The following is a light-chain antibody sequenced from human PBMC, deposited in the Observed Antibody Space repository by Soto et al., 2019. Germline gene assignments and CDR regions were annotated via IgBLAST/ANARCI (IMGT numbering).Light chain of an antibody. J-gene: IGKJ3*01. CDR3: QQSHITPFT. CDR2: AAS. CDR1: QTITNY. Sequence: DIQMTQSPSSLSASVGDRVTINCRASQTITNYLNWYQHKPGKAPKLLIYAASSLQSGVPSRFSGSGSGTDFTLTISSLQPEDFATYFCQQSHITPFTFGPGTKVDIK. V-gene: IGKV1-39*01.